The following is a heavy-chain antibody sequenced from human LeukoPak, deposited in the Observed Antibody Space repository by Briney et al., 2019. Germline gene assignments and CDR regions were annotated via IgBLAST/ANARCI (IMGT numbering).Heavy chain of an antibody. CDR2: ISYNSDTI. CDR3: AKDYCGGDCYSGWYIDL. CDR1: GFTFDYYA. Sequence: GRSLRLSCAASGFTFDYYAMRWVRHAPGKGLEWVSGISYNSDTISYADSVKARFTISRDNAKNSLYLQMNSLRAEDTALYYCAKDYCGGDCYSGWYIDLWGRGTLVTVSS. D-gene: IGHD2-21*02. J-gene: IGHJ2*01. V-gene: IGHV3-9*01.